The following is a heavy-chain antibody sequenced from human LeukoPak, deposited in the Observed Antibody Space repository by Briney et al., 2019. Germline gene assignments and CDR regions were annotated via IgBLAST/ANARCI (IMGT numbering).Heavy chain of an antibody. V-gene: IGHV5-51*01. J-gene: IGHJ4*02. Sequence: GESLKISCKGSGYSFTSYWIGWVRQMPGKGLEWMGIIYPGDSDTRYSPSFQGQVTISADKSISTAYLQWSSLKASDTAMYYCARHPQTNDYSNYEEFVDYWGQGTLVTVSS. D-gene: IGHD4-11*01. CDR2: IYPGDSDT. CDR1: GYSFTSYW. CDR3: ARHPQTNDYSNYEEFVDY.